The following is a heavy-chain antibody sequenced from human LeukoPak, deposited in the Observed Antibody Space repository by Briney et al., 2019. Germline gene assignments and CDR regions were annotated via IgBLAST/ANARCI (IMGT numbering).Heavy chain of an antibody. CDR3: ARDPLSSGQSNWFDP. Sequence: GGSLRLSCAASGFTFSDYYMSLIRQAPGKGLEWVSYISSSGSTIYYADSVKGRFTISRDNAKNSLYLQMNSLRAEDTAVYYCARDPLSSGQSNWFDPWGQGTLVTVSS. J-gene: IGHJ5*02. CDR2: ISSSGSTI. V-gene: IGHV3-11*01. CDR1: GFTFSDYY. D-gene: IGHD6-19*01.